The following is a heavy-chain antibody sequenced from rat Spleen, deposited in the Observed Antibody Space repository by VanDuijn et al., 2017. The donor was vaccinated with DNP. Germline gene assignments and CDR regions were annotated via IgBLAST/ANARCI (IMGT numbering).Heavy chain of an antibody. J-gene: IGHJ2*01. CDR1: GFTFSDYY. D-gene: IGHD1-4*01. CDR3: ARHVLPLRVWDD. Sequence: EVQLVDSGGGLVQPGRSLKLSCAASGFTFSDYYMAWVRQAPTKGLEWVAYITYDGGRTYYGDSVKGRLTISRDNAKSTLSLQMNSLRSEDMATYFCARHVLPLRVWDDWGQGVMVTFSS. V-gene: IGHV5-22*01. CDR2: ITYDGGRT.